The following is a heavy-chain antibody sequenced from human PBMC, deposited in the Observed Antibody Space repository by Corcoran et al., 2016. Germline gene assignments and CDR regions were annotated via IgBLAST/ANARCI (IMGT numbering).Heavy chain of an antibody. J-gene: IGHJ6*02. CDR1: GFTFSGSA. V-gene: IGHV3-73*02. CDR3: TRSDYYGIDV. CDR2: IRSKANSYAT. Sequence: EVQLVESGGGLVQPGGSLKLSCAASGFTFSGSAMHWVRQASGKGLEWVGRIRSKANSYATAYAASVKGRFTISRDDSKNTAYLQMNSLKTEDTAVYYCTRSDYYGIDVWGQGTTVTVSS.